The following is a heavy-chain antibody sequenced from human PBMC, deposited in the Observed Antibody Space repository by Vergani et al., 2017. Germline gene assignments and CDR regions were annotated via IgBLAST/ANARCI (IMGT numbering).Heavy chain of an antibody. Sequence: QVQLVQSGAEVKKPGSSVKVSCKASGGTFSSYAISWVRQAPGQGLEWMGGIIPIFGTANYAQKFQGRVTITAEESTSTAYMELSSLRSEDTAVYYCARGGGEYYDSSGYSAHYWGQGTLVTVSS. D-gene: IGHD3-22*01. J-gene: IGHJ4*02. CDR3: ARGGGEYYDSSGYSAHY. CDR2: IIPIFGTA. CDR1: GGTFSSYA. V-gene: IGHV1-69*01.